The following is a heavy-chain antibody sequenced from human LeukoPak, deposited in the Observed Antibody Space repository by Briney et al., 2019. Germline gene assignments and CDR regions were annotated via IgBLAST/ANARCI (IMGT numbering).Heavy chain of an antibody. V-gene: IGHV3-30-3*01. CDR1: GFTFSSYA. J-gene: IGHJ4*02. CDR3: ARDYFCDY. CDR2: ISYDGSNK. Sequence: QPGRSLRLSCAASGFTFSSYAMHWVRQAPGKGLEWVAVISYDGSNKYYADSVKGRFTISRDNSKNTLYLQMNNLRAEDTAVYYCARDYFCDYWGQGTLVTVSS. D-gene: IGHD3-3*01.